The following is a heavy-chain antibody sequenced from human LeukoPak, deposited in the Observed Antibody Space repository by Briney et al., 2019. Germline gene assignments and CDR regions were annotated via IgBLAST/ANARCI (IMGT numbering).Heavy chain of an antibody. D-gene: IGHD3-3*01. J-gene: IGHJ4*02. Sequence: ASVKVSCKASGYTFTGYYMHWVRQAPGQGLEWMGWINPNSGGTNYAQKFQGRVTMTRDTSISTAYMELSRLTSDDTAVYYCARALDFWAYFDYWGQGTLVTVSS. V-gene: IGHV1-2*02. CDR1: GYTFTGYY. CDR2: INPNSGGT. CDR3: ARALDFWAYFDY.